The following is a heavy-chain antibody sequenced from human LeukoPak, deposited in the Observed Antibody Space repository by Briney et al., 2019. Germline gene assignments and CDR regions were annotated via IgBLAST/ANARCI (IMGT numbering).Heavy chain of an antibody. CDR2: IYHSGST. Sequence: SETLSLTRTVSGGSISGYYWSWIRQPPGKGLEWIGYIYHSGSTNYNPSLKSRVTISVDTSKNQFSLKLSSVTAADTAVYFCARVGYCSGGSCYSDYYYAMDVWGRGTTVTVS. J-gene: IGHJ6*02. CDR1: GGSISGYY. D-gene: IGHD2-15*01. CDR3: ARVGYCSGGSCYSDYYYAMDV. V-gene: IGHV4-59*01.